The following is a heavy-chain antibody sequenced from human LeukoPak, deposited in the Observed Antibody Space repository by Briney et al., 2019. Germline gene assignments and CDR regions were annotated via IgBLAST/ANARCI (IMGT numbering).Heavy chain of an antibody. Sequence: PSETLSLTCTVSGGSISSYYWSWIRQPAGKGLEWIGRIYTSGSTNYNPSLKSRVTISVDTSKNQFSLKLSSVTAADTAVYYCARATDIVVVPAATRPLNWFDPWGQGTLVTVSS. CDR1: GGSISSYY. V-gene: IGHV4-4*07. D-gene: IGHD2-2*01. J-gene: IGHJ5*02. CDR3: ARATDIVVVPAATRPLNWFDP. CDR2: IYTSGST.